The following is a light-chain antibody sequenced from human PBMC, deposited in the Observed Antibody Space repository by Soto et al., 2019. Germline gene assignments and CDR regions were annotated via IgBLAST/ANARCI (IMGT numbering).Light chain of an antibody. CDR1: QSIGSK. CDR2: GAS. J-gene: IGKJ1*01. V-gene: IGKV3-15*01. Sequence: EIVMTQSPATLSVSPGERATLSCRASQSIGSKLAWYQQKPGQAPRLLIYGASTRATGFPARFSGSGSGTDFTLTISSLQSEDFAVYYCQQYFYWPWTFSQGTEVEVE. CDR3: QQYFYWPWT.